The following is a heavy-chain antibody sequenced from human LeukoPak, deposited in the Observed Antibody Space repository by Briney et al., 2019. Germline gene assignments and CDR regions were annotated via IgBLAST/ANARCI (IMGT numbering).Heavy chain of an antibody. CDR3: ARSLRGYSYGYYFDY. V-gene: IGHV4-34*01. CDR1: GGSFSGYY. Sequence: KSSETLSLTCAVYGGSFSGYYWSWIRQPPGKGLEWIGSIYHSGSTYYNPSLKSRVTISVDTSKNQFSLKLNSVTAADTAVYYCARSLRGYSYGYYFDYWGQGTLVTVSS. D-gene: IGHD5-18*01. CDR2: IYHSGST. J-gene: IGHJ4*02.